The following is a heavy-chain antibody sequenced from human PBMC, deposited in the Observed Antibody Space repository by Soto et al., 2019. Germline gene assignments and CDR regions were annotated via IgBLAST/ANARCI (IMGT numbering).Heavy chain of an antibody. CDR3: EREWELQYFQH. CDR1: GFTFSSYS. D-gene: IGHD1-26*01. Sequence: GGSLRLSCAASGFTFSSYSMNWVRQAPGKGLEWVSYISSSSTIYYADSVKGRFTISRDNAKNSLYLQMNSLRDEDTAVYYCEREWELQYFQHWGQGTLVTVSS. CDR2: ISSSSTI. J-gene: IGHJ1*01. V-gene: IGHV3-48*02.